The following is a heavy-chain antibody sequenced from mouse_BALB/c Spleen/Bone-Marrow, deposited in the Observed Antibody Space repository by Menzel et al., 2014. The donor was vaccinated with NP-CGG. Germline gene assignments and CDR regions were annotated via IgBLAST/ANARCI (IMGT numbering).Heavy chain of an antibody. Sequence: EVQLQQSGAELVKPGASVKLSCTASGFNIKDTYMHWVKQRPEQGLEWIGRIDPANGNTKYDTKFQGKATITADTSSNTAYLLLSSLTSEDTAVYYCAVYYYGRSSFAYWGQGTLVTVSA. CDR3: AVYYYGRSSFAY. D-gene: IGHD1-1*01. CDR1: GFNIKDTY. J-gene: IGHJ3*01. CDR2: IDPANGNT. V-gene: IGHV14-3*02.